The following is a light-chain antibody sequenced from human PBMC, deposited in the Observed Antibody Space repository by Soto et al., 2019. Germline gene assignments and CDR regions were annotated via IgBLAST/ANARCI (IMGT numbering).Light chain of an antibody. CDR1: SSEVGGYNY. CDR2: DVS. CDR3: SSYTSSSTLYVV. J-gene: IGLJ2*01. V-gene: IGLV2-14*01. Sequence: QSALTQPASVSGSPGQSITISCTGTSSEVGGYNYVSCYQQHPGKAPKLMIYDVSNRPSGVSNRFSGSKSGNTASLTISGLQAEDEADYYCSSYTSSSTLYVVFGGGTKLTVL.